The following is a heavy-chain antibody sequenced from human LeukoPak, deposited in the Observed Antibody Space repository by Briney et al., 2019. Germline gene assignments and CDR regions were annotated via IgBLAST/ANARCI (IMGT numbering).Heavy chain of an antibody. CDR1: GFTFSSYA. CDR3: ARGIAVAGHYYYYGMDV. D-gene: IGHD6-19*01. V-gene: IGHV3-33*08. Sequence: GGSLRLSCAASGFTFSSYAMSWVRQAPGKGLEWVAVIWYDGSNKYYADSVKGRFTISRDNSKNTLYLQMNSLRAEDTAVYYCARGIAVAGHYYYYGMDVWGQGTTVTVSS. CDR2: IWYDGSNK. J-gene: IGHJ6*02.